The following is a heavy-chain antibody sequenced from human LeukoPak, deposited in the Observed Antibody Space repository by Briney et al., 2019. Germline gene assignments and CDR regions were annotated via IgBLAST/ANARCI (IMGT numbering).Heavy chain of an antibody. J-gene: IGHJ4*02. CDR2: MNPHDGNT. CDR1: GYTFTYYD. D-gene: IGHD3-22*01. CDR3: VRVVIDSSGSYYSFFDY. Sequence: ASVKVSCKASGYTFTYYDNNWVRQATGQGLEWMGWMNPHDGNTGYAQKFQGTVTMTRDTSISTAYMELSSLRSEDTAVYYCVRVVIDSSGSYYSFFDYWGQGTLVTVSS. V-gene: IGHV1-8*01.